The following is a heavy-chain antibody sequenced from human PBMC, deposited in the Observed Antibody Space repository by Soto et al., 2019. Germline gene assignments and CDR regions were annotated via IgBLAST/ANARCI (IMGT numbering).Heavy chain of an antibody. CDR2: MNPNSGNT. CDR3: ARRAKHTGKEAVDI. Sequence: TGQGLEWMGWMNPNSGNTGYAQKFQGRVTMTRNTSISTAYMELSSLRSEDTAVYYCARRAKHTGKEAVDISVQGTMVSVSS. V-gene: IGHV1-8*01. J-gene: IGHJ3*02.